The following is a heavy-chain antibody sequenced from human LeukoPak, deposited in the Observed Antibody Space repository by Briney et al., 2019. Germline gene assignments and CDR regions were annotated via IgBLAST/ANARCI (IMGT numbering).Heavy chain of an antibody. CDR3: ARVPGYGDFGFDY. Sequence: TLSLTCTVSGGSISSGSYYWSWIRQPAGKGLEWIGRIYTSGSTNYNPSLESRVTISVDTSKNQFSLKLSSVTAADTAVYYCARVPGYGDFGFDYWGQGTLVTVSS. CDR2: IYTSGST. V-gene: IGHV4-61*02. D-gene: IGHD4-17*01. CDR1: GGSISSGSYY. J-gene: IGHJ4*02.